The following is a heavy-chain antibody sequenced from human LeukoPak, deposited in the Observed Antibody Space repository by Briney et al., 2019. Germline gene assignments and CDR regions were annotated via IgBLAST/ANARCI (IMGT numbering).Heavy chain of an antibody. CDR2: INPNSGGT. J-gene: IGHJ4*02. V-gene: IGHV1-2*02. CDR1: GYTFTGYY. Sequence: GASVNVSCKASGYTFTGYYMHWVRQAPGQGREWMGWINPNSGGTNYAQKFQGRVTMTRDTSISTAYMELSRLRSDDTAVYYCARVSQPRDTLGPGVYWGQGTLVTVS. D-gene: IGHD3-3*01. CDR3: ARVSQPRDTLGPGVY.